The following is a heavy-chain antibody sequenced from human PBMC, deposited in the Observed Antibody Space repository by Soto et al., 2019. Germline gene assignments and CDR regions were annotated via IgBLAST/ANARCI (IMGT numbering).Heavy chain of an antibody. D-gene: IGHD2-21*02. Sequence: QPQLQESGPGLVKASETLSLTCTVSGGSVSSSIYYWGWIRQSPGKGLEWIGSVDYSGTTDYNASLKSRLTISVDTSKNQFSLNLNSVTAADTATYYCARLIKTGISRGIPQYWGQGTLVTVSS. V-gene: IGHV4-39*01. CDR3: ARLIKTGISRGIPQY. CDR1: GGSVSSSIYY. J-gene: IGHJ4*02. CDR2: VDYSGTT.